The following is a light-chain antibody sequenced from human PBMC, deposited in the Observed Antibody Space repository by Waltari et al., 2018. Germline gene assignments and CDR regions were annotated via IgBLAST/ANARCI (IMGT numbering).Light chain of an antibody. J-gene: IGKJ5*01. V-gene: IGKV4-1*01. CDR3: QQYYSTPIT. Sequence: DIVMTQSPDSLAVSLGERATINCKSSQSVLYSSNNKNYLAWYKQKPVQPPNLLIFWASTRESGVPDRFNGSGSGTDFTLTISSLQAEDVAVYYCQQYYSTPITFGQGTRLEI. CDR2: WAS. CDR1: QSVLYSSNNKNY.